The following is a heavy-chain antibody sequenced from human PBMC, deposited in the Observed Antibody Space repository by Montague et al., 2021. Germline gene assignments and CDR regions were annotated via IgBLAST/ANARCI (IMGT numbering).Heavy chain of an antibody. Sequence: PALVKPTQTLTLTCTFSGFSLTTSGVGVGWIRQPPGKALEWLGVXYWDADKRYSPSLQNRLIITHDASRNQVILTLNDLDPMDTGTYFCAHTHYVIPFYFYMDVWGKGTTVTVSS. V-gene: IGHV2-5*02. J-gene: IGHJ6*03. D-gene: IGHD3-10*02. CDR1: GFSLTTSGVG. CDR2: XYWDADK. CDR3: AHTHYVIPFYFYMDV.